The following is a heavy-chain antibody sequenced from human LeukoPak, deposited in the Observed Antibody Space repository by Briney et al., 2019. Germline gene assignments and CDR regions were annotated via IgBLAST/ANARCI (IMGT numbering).Heavy chain of an antibody. D-gene: IGHD3-10*01. CDR1: GFTFSSYW. J-gene: IGHJ4*02. V-gene: IGHV3-7*03. CDR2: IKQDGSEK. Sequence: SGGSLRLSCAASGFTFSSYWMSWVRQAPGKGLEWVANIKQDGSEKYYVDSVKGRFTISRDNAKNSLYLQMNSLRPEDTALYYCAKDIRSGTYPFSFDYWGQGTLVTVSS. CDR3: AKDIRSGTYPFSFDY.